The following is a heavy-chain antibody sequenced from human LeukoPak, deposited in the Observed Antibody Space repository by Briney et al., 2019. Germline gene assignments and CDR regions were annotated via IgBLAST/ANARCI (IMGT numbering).Heavy chain of an antibody. CDR1: GYTFTSYD. J-gene: IGHJ4*02. CDR3: AVPYSRYSGSYFSFDY. V-gene: IGHV1-8*01. Sequence: ASVKVSCEASGYTFTSYDINWVRQATGQGLEWMGWMNPNSGNTGYAQKFQGRVTMTRNTSISTAYMELSSLRSEDTAVYYCAVPYSRYSGSYFSFDYWGQGTLVTVSS. CDR2: MNPNSGNT. D-gene: IGHD1-26*01.